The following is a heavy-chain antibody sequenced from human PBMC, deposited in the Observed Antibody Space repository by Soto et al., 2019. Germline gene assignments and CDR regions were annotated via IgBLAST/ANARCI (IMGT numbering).Heavy chain of an antibody. CDR3: ARGRYGDY. D-gene: IGHD1-1*01. CDR2: ISAHNGNT. J-gene: IGHJ4*02. CDR1: GYGFTTYG. Sequence: QIHLVQSGAEVKKPGASVKVSCRVPGYGFTTYGITWVRQAPEQGLEWMAWISAHNGNTNYAQKLQGRVTVTRDTSTSTAYMELRSLRSDDTAVYYCARGRYGDYWGQGALVTVSS. V-gene: IGHV1-18*01.